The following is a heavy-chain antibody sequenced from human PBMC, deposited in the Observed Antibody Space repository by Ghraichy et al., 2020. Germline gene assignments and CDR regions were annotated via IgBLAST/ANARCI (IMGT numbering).Heavy chain of an antibody. Sequence: SETLSLTCAVYGGSFSGYYWSWIRQPPGKGLEWIGEINHSGSTNYNPSLKSRVTISVDTSKNQFSLKLSSVTAADTAVYYCAGGAFGGVNDYWGQGNLVTVSS. CDR1: GGSFSGYY. V-gene: IGHV4-34*01. CDR2: INHSGST. J-gene: IGHJ4*02. CDR3: AGGAFGGVNDY. D-gene: IGHD3-16*01.